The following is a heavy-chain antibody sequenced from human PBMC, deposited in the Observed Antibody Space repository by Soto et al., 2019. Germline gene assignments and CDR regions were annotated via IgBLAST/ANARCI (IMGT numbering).Heavy chain of an antibody. CDR1: GFTFSGSA. CDR3: TRLGVGATADY. V-gene: IGHV3-73*01. J-gene: IGHJ4*02. Sequence: GGSLRLSCAASGFTFSGSAMPWVRQASGKGLEWVGRIRSKANSYATAYAASVKGRFTISRDDSKNTAYLQMNSLKTEDTAVYYCTRLGVGATADYWGQGTLVTVSS. CDR2: IRSKANSYAT. D-gene: IGHD1-26*01.